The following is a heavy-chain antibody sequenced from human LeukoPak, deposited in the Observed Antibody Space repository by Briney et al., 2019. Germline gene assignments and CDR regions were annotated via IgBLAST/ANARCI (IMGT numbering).Heavy chain of an antibody. CDR2: ISYDGSNK. Sequence: GGSLRLSCAASGFTFSSYGMHWVRQAPGKGLEWVAVISYDGSNKYYADSVKGRFTISRDNSKNTLYLQMNSLRAEDTAVYYCAKHLGEPPGLWGQGTLVTVSS. V-gene: IGHV3-30*18. D-gene: IGHD3-10*01. CDR1: GFTFSSYG. CDR3: AKHLGEPPGL. J-gene: IGHJ4*02.